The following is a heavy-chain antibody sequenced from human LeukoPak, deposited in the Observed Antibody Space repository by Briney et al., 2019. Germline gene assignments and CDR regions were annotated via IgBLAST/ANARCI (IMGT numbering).Heavy chain of an antibody. CDR1: GFTFDDYA. V-gene: IGHV3-9*01. CDR2: ISWNSGSI. Sequence: GRSLRLSCAASGFTFDDYAMHWVRQAPGKGLEWVSGISWNSGSIGYADSVKGRFTISRDNAKNSLYLQMNSLRAEDTALYYCAKGVYLFDYWGQGTLVTVSS. J-gene: IGHJ4*02. D-gene: IGHD1-20*01. CDR3: AKGVYLFDY.